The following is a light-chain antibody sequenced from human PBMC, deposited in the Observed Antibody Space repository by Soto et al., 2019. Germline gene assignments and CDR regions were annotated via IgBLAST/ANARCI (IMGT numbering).Light chain of an antibody. Sequence: EIVMTQSPATLSVSPGERATLSCRASQSISSNLAWYQQKPGQAPRLLIYSASLRATGIPDRFSGSGSGTDFSLTISRLEPEDFAVYYCQQYGSSPITFGQGTRLEI. V-gene: IGKV3-20*01. CDR1: QSISSN. J-gene: IGKJ5*01. CDR2: SAS. CDR3: QQYGSSPIT.